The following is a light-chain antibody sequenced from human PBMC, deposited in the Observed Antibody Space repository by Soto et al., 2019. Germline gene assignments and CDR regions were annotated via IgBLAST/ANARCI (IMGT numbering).Light chain of an antibody. Sequence: EIVLTQSPGTPSLSPGERATLSCRASQRVGTTYLSWYQQKPGQAPRLLIYGASNRVTGIPDRFSGSGSGTDFTLTISRLEPEDFAVYYCQQYSRSRTFGQGTKVDIK. CDR3: QQYSRSRT. CDR1: QRVGTTY. J-gene: IGKJ1*01. CDR2: GAS. V-gene: IGKV3-20*01.